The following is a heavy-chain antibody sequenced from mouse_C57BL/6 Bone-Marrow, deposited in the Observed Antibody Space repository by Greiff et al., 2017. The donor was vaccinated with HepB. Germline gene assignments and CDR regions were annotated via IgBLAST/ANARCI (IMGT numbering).Heavy chain of an antibody. J-gene: IGHJ2*01. CDR2: IDPENGDT. CDR1: GFNIKDDY. Sequence: VQLQQSGAELVRPGASVKLSCTASGFNIKDDYMHWVKQRPEQGLEWIGWIDPENGDTEYASKFQGKATITADTSSNTAYLQLSSLTSEDTAVYYCTTLIYYDYDGYWGQGTTLTVSS. CDR3: TTLIYYDYDGY. D-gene: IGHD2-4*01. V-gene: IGHV14-4*01.